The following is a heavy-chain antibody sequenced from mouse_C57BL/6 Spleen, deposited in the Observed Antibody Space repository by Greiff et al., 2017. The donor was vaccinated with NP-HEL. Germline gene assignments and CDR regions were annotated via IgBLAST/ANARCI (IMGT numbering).Heavy chain of an antibody. Sequence: VQLQQSGPGLVKPSQSLSLTCSVTGYSITSGYYWNWIRQFPGNKLEWMGYISYDGSNNYNPSLKNRISITRDTSKNQYFLKLNSVTTEDTATYYCATNLQYYFDYWGQGTTLTVSS. D-gene: IGHD2-1*01. J-gene: IGHJ2*01. V-gene: IGHV3-6*01. CDR3: ATNLQYYFDY. CDR1: GYSITSGYY. CDR2: ISYDGSN.